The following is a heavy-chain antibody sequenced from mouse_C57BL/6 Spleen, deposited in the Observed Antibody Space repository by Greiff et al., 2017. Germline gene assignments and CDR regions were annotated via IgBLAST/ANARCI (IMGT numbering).Heavy chain of an antibody. J-gene: IGHJ4*01. CDR2: IYPGSGST. D-gene: IGHD1-2*01. CDR1: GYTFTSYW. V-gene: IGHV1-55*01. Sequence: QVQLQQPGAELVKPGASVTMSCKASGYTFTSYWITWVKQRPGQGLEWLGDIYPGSGSTNYNEKFKCKATLTVDTSSSTAYMQLSSLTSADSAVSYGARGYETPLYYAEDDWGQGTSVTVSS. CDR3: ARGYETPLYYAEDD.